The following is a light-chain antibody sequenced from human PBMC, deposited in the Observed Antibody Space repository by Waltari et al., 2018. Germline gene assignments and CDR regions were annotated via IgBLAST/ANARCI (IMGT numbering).Light chain of an antibody. J-gene: IGKJ5*01. CDR1: QTVATN. Sequence: EVVMTQSPATLSVFPGESATLSCRASQTVATNLAWYQQRPGQAPRLLIFDASTRAPSVPVKFSGSGSGTEFTLTIRSLQSEDSAIYYCQQYNRWPPITFGQGTRLEI. CDR3: QQYNRWPPIT. V-gene: IGKV3-15*01. CDR2: DAS.